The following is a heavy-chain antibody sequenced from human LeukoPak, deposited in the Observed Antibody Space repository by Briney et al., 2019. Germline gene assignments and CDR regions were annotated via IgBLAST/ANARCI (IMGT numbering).Heavy chain of an antibody. V-gene: IGHV3-30*02. D-gene: IGHD2-2*01. J-gene: IGHJ4*02. Sequence: PGGSLRLSCAASGFTFRDYSMHWVRQAPGKGLNWVAFIRYDGNNKYYADSVKGRFTISRDNSKNMLYLEMNSLSTEDTAVYYCAHGAMYQLDYWGQGTLVTVSS. CDR2: IRYDGNNK. CDR3: AHGAMYQLDY. CDR1: GFTFRDYS.